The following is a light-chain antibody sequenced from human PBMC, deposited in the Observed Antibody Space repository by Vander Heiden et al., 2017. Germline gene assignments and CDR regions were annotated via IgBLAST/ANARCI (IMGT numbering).Light chain of an antibody. J-gene: IGKJ1*01. CDR3: HGCSTSGET. CDR1: HSVSSSD. V-gene: IGKV3-20*01. Sequence: EIVLTQSPGTLSLSPGEGATLSCRARHSVSSSDLARYQQKPGQTPRLLVYGASSTATPVPDRFSGSGSGTAFTLTIMRPEPEAFAVYYCHGCSTSGETFGQGTKVEIK. CDR2: GAS.